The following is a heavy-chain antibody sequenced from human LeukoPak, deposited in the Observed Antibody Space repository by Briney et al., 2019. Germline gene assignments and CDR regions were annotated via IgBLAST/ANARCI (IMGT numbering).Heavy chain of an antibody. CDR2: SRGRANERTI. V-gene: IGHV3-49*03. D-gene: IGHD2-21*01. CDR3: SRYSALVHPFDY. CDR1: GFTFGDYA. J-gene: IGHJ4*02. Sequence: GGSVRLSCTACGFTFGDYAMSWFRQAPGRGLEWVGCSRGRANERTIEYATSVKGRSTVSTHDPKSAAYLQWNSLKTEDTPVYYFSRYSALVHPFDYWGQRNLVT.